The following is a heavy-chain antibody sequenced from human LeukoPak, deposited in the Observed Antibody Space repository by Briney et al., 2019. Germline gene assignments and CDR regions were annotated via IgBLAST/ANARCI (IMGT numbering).Heavy chain of an antibody. CDR2: IGGSGGRT. J-gene: IGHJ4*02. D-gene: IGHD2-2*01. Sequence: GLSQRLFCAASGFTLTLYVMRWVRQAPGRGLEWVSGIGGSGGRTFYADYMKGRITISRDNSKNTLYLQMNSLSAEDSALYYCAKDSWRDQLLFSFDCWGKGTLVTV. V-gene: IGHV3-23*01. CDR3: AKDSWRDQLLFSFDC. CDR1: GFTLTLYV.